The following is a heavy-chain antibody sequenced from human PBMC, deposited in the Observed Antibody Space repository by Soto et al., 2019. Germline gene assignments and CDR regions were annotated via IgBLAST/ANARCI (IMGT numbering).Heavy chain of an antibody. CDR2: ISGSGGST. D-gene: IGHD3-22*01. Sequence: GGSLRLSCAASGFTFSSYAMSWVRQAPGKGLEWVSAISGSGGSTYYADSVKGRFTISRDNSKNTLYLQMNSLRAEDTAVYYCAKDSGPYYDSNCFDYWGQGTLVTVSS. V-gene: IGHV3-23*01. CDR3: AKDSGPYYDSNCFDY. J-gene: IGHJ4*02. CDR1: GFTFSSYA.